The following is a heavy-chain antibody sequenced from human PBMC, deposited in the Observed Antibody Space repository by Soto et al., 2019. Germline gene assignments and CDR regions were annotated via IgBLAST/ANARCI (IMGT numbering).Heavy chain of an antibody. J-gene: IGHJ5*02. CDR2: IYPGECDT. CDR1: GYSLTSYW. V-gene: IGHV5-51*01. Sequence: PGESLKISCQGSGYSLTSYWIAWVRQMPGKGLEWMGIIYPGECDTRYRPSFQGQVTISDDKATTTAYLQSSSLKASDTAMYGCARGYCTTTMWDPWTVPWGQGTLVTLS. D-gene: IGHD2-2*01. CDR3: ARGYCTTTMWDPWTVP.